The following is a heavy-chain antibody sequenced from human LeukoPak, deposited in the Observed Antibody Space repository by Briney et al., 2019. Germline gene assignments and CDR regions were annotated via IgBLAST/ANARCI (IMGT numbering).Heavy chain of an antibody. CDR2: IPYDGSNK. V-gene: IGHV3-30*18. CDR1: GFTFSSYG. CDR3: AKPPWDYYDSSGYYFDY. D-gene: IGHD3-22*01. Sequence: PGRSLRLSCAASGFTFSSYGMHWVRQAPGKGLEWVAVIPYDGSNKYYADSVKGRFTISRDNSKNTLYLQMNSLRAEDTAVYYCAKPPWDYYDSSGYYFDYWGQGTLVTVSS. J-gene: IGHJ4*02.